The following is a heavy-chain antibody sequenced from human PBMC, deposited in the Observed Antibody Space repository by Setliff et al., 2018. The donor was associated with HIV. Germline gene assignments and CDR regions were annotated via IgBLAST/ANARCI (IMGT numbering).Heavy chain of an antibody. J-gene: IGHJ3*02. CDR1: GFTFTSSA. CDR3: AASKHYYDSSGSADDAFDI. V-gene: IGHV1-58*02. Sequence: SVKVSCKASGFTFTSSAMQWVRQARGQRLEWIGWIVVGSGNTNYAQKFQERVTITRDMSTSTAYMELSSLRSEDTAVYYCAASKHYYDSSGSADDAFDIWGQGTMVTVSS. CDR2: IVVGSGNT. D-gene: IGHD3-22*01.